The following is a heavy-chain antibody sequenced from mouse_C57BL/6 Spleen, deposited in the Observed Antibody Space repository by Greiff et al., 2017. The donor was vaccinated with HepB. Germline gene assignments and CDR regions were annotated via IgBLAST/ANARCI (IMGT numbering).Heavy chain of an antibody. D-gene: IGHD2-3*01. Sequence: VKPGASVKMSCKASGYTFTDYYMNWVKQSHGKSLEWIGVINPYNGGTSYNQKFKGKATLTVDKSSSTAYMELNSLTSEDSAVYYCARARIYDGYYVFAYWGQGTLVTVSA. V-gene: IGHV1-19*01. J-gene: IGHJ3*01. CDR2: INPYNGGT. CDR3: ARARIYDGYYVFAY. CDR1: GYTFTDYY.